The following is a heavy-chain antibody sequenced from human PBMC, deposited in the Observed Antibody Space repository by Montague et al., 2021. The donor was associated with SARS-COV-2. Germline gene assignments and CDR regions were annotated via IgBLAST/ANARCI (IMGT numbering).Heavy chain of an antibody. J-gene: IGHJ3*02. V-gene: IGHV4-4*07. CDR2: LYTNGST. CDR1: GGSISSYY. Sequence: ETLSLTCTVSGGSISSYYWSWIRQPAGKGLEWIGRLYTNGSTNYNPSLKSRVTISVDTSKNQFSLKLSSVTAADTAVYYCARERGPYYFDSSGYHNAFVIWGQGTMVTVSS. CDR3: ARERGPYYFDSSGYHNAFVI. D-gene: IGHD3-22*01.